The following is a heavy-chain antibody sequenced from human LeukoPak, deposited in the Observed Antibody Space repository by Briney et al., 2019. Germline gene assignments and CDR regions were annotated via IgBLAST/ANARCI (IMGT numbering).Heavy chain of an antibody. J-gene: IGHJ6*03. CDR1: GYTFTSYY. V-gene: IGHV1-46*01. Sequence: ASVKVSCKASGYTFTSYYMHWVRQAPGQGLEWMGIINPSGGSKSYAQKFQGRVTMIRDMSTSTVYMELSSLRSEDTAVYYCASRLPSSSGFHYYYMDVWGKGTTVTVSS. CDR3: ASRLPSSSGFHYYYMDV. D-gene: IGHD6-6*01. CDR2: INPSGGSK.